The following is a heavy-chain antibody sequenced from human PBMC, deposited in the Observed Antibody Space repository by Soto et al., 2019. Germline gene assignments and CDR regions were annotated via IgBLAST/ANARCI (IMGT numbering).Heavy chain of an antibody. CDR1: GGSMSSGGYY. CDR2: IYYSGST. Sequence: TLSLSCTVPGGSMSSGGYYWSWIRQHPGKGLEWIGYIYYSGSTYYNPSLKSRVTISVDTSKNQFSLKLSSVTAADTAVYYCARVVKYYDILTGSPFDPWGQGTLVTVSS. CDR3: ARVVKYYDILTGSPFDP. V-gene: IGHV4-31*03. J-gene: IGHJ5*02. D-gene: IGHD3-9*01.